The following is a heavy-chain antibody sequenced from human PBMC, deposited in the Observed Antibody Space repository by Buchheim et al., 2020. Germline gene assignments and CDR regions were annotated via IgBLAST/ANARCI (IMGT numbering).Heavy chain of an antibody. D-gene: IGHD1-1*01. CDR1: GFTFSNYA. V-gene: IGHV3-23*01. J-gene: IGHJ4*02. CDR3: AKDFGWNPTFFDY. Sequence: EVQLLESGGGLVQPGGSLRLSCAASGFTFSNYAMNWVRQAPGKGLEWVSAISGSGGSTYYPDSGKGRFTISRSNSKNTLYLQMNSLGAEDTAVYYCAKDFGWNPTFFDYWGQGTL. CDR2: ISGSGGST.